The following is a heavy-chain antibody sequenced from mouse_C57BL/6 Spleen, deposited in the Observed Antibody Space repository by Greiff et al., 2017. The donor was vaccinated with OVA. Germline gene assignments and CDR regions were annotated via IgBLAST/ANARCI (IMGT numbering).Heavy chain of an antibody. CDR2: INPNNGGT. Sequence: EVQLVESGPELVKPGASVKMSCKASGYTFTDYNMHWVKQSHGKSLEWIGYINPNNGGTSYNQKFKGKATLTVNKSSSTAYMELRSLTSEDSAVYYCARNRDGYYDYWGQGTTLTVSS. CDR3: ARNRDGYYDY. V-gene: IGHV1-22*01. D-gene: IGHD2-3*01. J-gene: IGHJ2*01. CDR1: GYTFTDYN.